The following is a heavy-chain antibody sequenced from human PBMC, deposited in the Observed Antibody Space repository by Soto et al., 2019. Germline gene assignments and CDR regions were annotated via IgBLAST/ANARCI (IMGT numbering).Heavy chain of an antibody. CDR1: GYIFSNFG. CDR3: ARASGGGVGTTSY. V-gene: IGHV1-18*01. CDR2: ISAYNGNT. Sequence: QVQLVQSGPEVKKPGASAKVSCKASGYIFSNFGISWMRQVPGQGLEWMGWISAYNGNTNYAQKFQGRVTLTTDTPTNTAYMELRSLRSDDTAVYYCARASGGGVGTTSYWGQGTLVTVSS. J-gene: IGHJ4*02. D-gene: IGHD1-26*01.